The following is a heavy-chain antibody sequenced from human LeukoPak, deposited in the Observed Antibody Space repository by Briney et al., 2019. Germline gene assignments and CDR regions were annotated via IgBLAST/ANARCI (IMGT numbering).Heavy chain of an antibody. CDR3: ARGSTYYDSSGQVPFDY. Sequence: GGSLRLSCAASGFTFSSYWMSWVRQAPGTGLEWVANIKQDGSEKYYVDSVKGRFTISRDNAKNSLYLQMNSLRAEDTAVYYCARGSTYYDSSGQVPFDYWGQGTLVTVSS. CDR2: IKQDGSEK. CDR1: GFTFSSYW. V-gene: IGHV3-7*01. D-gene: IGHD3-22*01. J-gene: IGHJ4*02.